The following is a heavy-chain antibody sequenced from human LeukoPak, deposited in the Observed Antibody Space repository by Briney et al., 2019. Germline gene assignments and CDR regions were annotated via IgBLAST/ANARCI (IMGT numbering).Heavy chain of an antibody. Sequence: SETLSLTCAASGGSISSGGYSWSWIRQPPGKGLEWIGYIYHSGSTYYNPSLKSRVTISVDRSKNQFSLKLSSVTAADTAVYYCARANSAYGMDVWGQGTTVTVSS. D-gene: IGHD1-26*01. CDR3: ARANSAYGMDV. J-gene: IGHJ6*02. V-gene: IGHV4-30-2*01. CDR2: IYHSGST. CDR1: GGSISSGGYS.